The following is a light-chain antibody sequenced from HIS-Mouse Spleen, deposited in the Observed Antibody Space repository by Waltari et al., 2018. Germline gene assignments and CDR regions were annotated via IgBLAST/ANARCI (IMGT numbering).Light chain of an antibody. CDR2: DVS. CDR1: SRDVGGYNS. J-gene: IGLJ2*01. V-gene: IGLV2-11*01. Sequence: QSALTQPRSVSGSPGQSVTISCTGPSRDVGGYNSVSWYQQHPGKAPKLMIYDVSKRPSGVPDRFSGSKSGNTASLTISGLQAEDEADYYCCSYAGSYTLVFGGGTKLTVL. CDR3: CSYAGSYTLV.